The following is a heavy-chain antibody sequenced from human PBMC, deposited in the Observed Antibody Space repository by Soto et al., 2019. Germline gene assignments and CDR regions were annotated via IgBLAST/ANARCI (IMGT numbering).Heavy chain of an antibody. CDR3: ARDTGPNGYNYYYFGMDV. J-gene: IGHJ6*02. Sequence: GWSLRLACAASGFTFINYAMHWVRQAPGKGLEWVAVISYDGSDKYNANSVKGRFTISRDNSKNTLYLQMNSLRAEDTAVYYCARDTGPNGYNYYYFGMDVWGQGTTVTVSS. D-gene: IGHD5-18*01. V-gene: IGHV3-30-3*01. CDR2: ISYDGSDK. CDR1: GFTFINYA.